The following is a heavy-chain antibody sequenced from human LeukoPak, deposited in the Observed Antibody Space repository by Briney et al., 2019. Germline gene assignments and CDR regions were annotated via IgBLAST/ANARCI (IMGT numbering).Heavy chain of an antibody. CDR3: AKDLRRGGYNFDY. J-gene: IGHJ4*02. V-gene: IGHV3-30*02. CDR2: IRYDGSNK. Sequence: PGGSLRLSCAASGFTFSSYGMHWVRQAPGKGLEWVAFIRYDGSNKYYADSVKGRFTISRDNSKNTLYLQMNSLRAEDTAVYYCAKDLRRGGYNFDYWGQGTLVTVSA. D-gene: IGHD5-24*01. CDR1: GFTFSSYG.